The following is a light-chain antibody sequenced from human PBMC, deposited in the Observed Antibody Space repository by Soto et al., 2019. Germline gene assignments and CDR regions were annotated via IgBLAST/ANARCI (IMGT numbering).Light chain of an antibody. CDR1: QDISNY. CDR3: QQYGSLPLT. J-gene: IGKJ4*01. CDR2: DAS. V-gene: IGKV1-33*01. Sequence: DIQMTQSPSSLSASVGDRVTITCQASQDISNYLNWYQQKPGKAPKLLIYDASNLETGVPSRFSGSGSGTDFTLTISRLQPEDIATYYCQQYGSLPLTFGGGTKVDIK.